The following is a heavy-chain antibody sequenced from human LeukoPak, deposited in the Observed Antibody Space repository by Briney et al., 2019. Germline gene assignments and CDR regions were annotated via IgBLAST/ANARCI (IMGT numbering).Heavy chain of an antibody. D-gene: IGHD3-22*01. CDR1: GFTFSSYS. J-gene: IGHJ3*02. CDR2: ISSSSSYI. Sequence: PGGSLRLSCAASGFTFSSYSMNWVRQAPGKGLEWVSSISSSSSYIYYADSVKGRFTISRDNAKNSLYLQMNSLRAEDTAVYYCAREYYYDSSGPFADAFDIWGQGTMVTVSS. V-gene: IGHV3-21*01. CDR3: AREYYYDSSGPFADAFDI.